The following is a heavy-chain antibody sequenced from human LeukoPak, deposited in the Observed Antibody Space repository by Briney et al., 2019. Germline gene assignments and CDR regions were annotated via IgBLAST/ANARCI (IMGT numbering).Heavy chain of an antibody. V-gene: IGHV4-59*01. Sequence: PSETLSLTCTVSGGSISNYYWSWIRQPPGKGLEWIGFIYYSGSTNYNPSLKSRVTISVDTSKNQFSLKLSSVTAADTAVYYCARDAFYYDSSGSAWGQGTLVTVSS. D-gene: IGHD3-22*01. CDR1: GGSISNYY. J-gene: IGHJ5*02. CDR3: ARDAFYYDSSGSA. CDR2: IYYSGST.